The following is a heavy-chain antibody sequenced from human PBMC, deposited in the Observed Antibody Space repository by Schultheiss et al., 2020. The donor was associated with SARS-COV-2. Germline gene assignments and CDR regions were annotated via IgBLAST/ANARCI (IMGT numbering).Heavy chain of an antibody. V-gene: IGHV4-4*02. CDR3: ARQVTNPTVTTDWFDP. CDR1: GGSISSSNW. J-gene: IGHJ5*02. D-gene: IGHD4-17*01. CDR2: IYHSGTT. Sequence: SETLSLTCAVSGGSISSSNWWSWVRQPPGKGLEWIGEIYHSGTTNYSPSFQGHVTISADKSISTAYLQWSSLKASDTAMYYCARQVTNPTVTTDWFDPWGQGTLVTVSS.